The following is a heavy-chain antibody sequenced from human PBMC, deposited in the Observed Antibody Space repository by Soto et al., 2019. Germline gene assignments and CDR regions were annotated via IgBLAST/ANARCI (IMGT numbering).Heavy chain of an antibody. CDR1: GYSFTSYW. Sequence: GESLKISCKGSGYSFTSYWIAWVRQMPGKALECMGIIYPGDSDTRYSPSFQGQVTISADKSTSTAYLQWSSLKASDTATYYCARWYSSGLYYLDYWGQGTLVTVS. D-gene: IGHD6-19*01. CDR3: ARWYSSGLYYLDY. J-gene: IGHJ4*02. CDR2: IYPGDSDT. V-gene: IGHV5-51*01.